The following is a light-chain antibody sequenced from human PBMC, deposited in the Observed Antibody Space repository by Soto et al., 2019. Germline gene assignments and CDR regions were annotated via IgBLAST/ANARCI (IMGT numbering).Light chain of an antibody. CDR3: QQIYTTSLP. V-gene: IGKV1-39*01. J-gene: IGKJ4*01. CDR2: AAS. CDR1: QSIGTY. Sequence: DIQMTQSPSSLSASVGDRVTITCRASQSIGTYLNWYQQQSGKAPKFLIYAASTLQSGVPSRFSGSGSGTDFTLTISNLQPEDFATYYCQQIYTTSLPFGGGTKMEIK.